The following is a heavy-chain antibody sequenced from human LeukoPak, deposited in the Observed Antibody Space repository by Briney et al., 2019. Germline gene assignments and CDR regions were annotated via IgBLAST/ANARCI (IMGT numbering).Heavy chain of an antibody. CDR2: ISFYNGDT. CDR3: ARDQAPRGIDY. D-gene: IGHD3-10*01. Sequence: ASVKVSCKASGYTLTSHGIGWVRQAPGQGLEWMGWISFYNGDTNYAQKLQGRMTMTTDTSTSTAYMELRRLRSDDTAVYYCARDQAPRGIDYWGQGTLVTVSS. V-gene: IGHV1-18*01. J-gene: IGHJ4*02. CDR1: GYTLTSHG.